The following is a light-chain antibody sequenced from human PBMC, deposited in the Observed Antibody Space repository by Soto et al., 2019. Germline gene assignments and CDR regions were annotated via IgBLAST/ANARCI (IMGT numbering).Light chain of an antibody. CDR1: QTIVSY. J-gene: IGKJ3*01. V-gene: IGKV1-39*01. CDR2: AAS. CDR3: QQTYSIPFT. Sequence: DIQMTQSPSSLSASVGDRVTITCRASQTIVSYLNWYQQKPGKAPKLLIYAASSLQSGVPSRFSGSGSGTDFTLIIRGLQPEDFATYYCQQTYSIPFTFGPGTNVDIK.